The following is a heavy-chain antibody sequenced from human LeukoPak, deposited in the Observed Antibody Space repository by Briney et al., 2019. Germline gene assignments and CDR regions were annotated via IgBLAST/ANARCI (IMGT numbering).Heavy chain of an antibody. CDR3: ARVGYGSGSNYFDY. V-gene: IGHV3-74*01. Sequence: PGGSLRLSCAASGFTFNAYWMHWVRQAPGKGLVWVSRVNSDESNIKYADSVKGRFTISRDNSKNTLYLQMNSLRAEDTAVYYCARVGYGSGSNYFDYWGQGTLVTVSS. CDR1: GFTFNAYW. D-gene: IGHD3-10*01. CDR2: VNSDESNI. J-gene: IGHJ4*02.